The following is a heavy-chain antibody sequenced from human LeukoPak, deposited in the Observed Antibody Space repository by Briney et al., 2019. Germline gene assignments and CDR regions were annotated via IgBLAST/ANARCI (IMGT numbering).Heavy chain of an antibody. D-gene: IGHD1-26*01. CDR1: GGSISSYY. CDR3: ARHGGSYAFDF. CDR2: MYDSGST. Sequence: SETLSLTCTVSGGSISSYYWSWIRQPPGKGLELIGYMYDSGSTNYNPSLKSRVTISVDTSKNQFSLRLSSVTAADTAVYYCARHGGSYAFDFWGQGVLVTVFS. V-gene: IGHV4-59*01. J-gene: IGHJ4*02.